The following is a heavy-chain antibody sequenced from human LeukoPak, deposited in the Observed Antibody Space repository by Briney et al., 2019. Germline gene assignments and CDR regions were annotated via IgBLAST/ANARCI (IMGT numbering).Heavy chain of an antibody. V-gene: IGHV3-74*01. Sequence: GGSLRLSCAASGFTFNTYWMHWVRQVPGKGLVWVSRINSDGTRTNYVDSAKGRFTISRDNAKNSLYLQMNSLRAEDTAVYYCALRPGGYGLWGQGTLVTVSS. CDR1: GFTFNTYW. CDR2: INSDGTRT. CDR3: ALRPGGYGL. J-gene: IGHJ4*02. D-gene: IGHD3-22*01.